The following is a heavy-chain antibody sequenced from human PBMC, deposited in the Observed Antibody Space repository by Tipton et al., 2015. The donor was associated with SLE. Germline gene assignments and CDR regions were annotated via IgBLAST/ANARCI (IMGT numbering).Heavy chain of an antibody. Sequence: TLSLTCAVYGGSISSSSYYWMHWVRQAPGKGLVWVSRINSDGSSSGYADSVKGRFTISRDNAKNTLYLQMNSLRAEDTAVYYCARGSGVVAAIDYWGQGTLVTVSS. J-gene: IGHJ4*02. V-gene: IGHV3-74*01. D-gene: IGHD2-15*01. CDR1: GGSISSSSYYW. CDR3: ARGSGVVAAIDY. CDR2: INSDGSSS.